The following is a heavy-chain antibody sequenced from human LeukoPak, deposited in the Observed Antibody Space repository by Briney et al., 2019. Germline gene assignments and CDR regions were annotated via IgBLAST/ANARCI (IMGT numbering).Heavy chain of an antibody. CDR2: ISYDGSNK. V-gene: IGHV3-30-3*01. CDR3: ARGYDSSGYYYAYYFDY. Sequence: GRSLRLSCAASGFTFSSYAMHWVCQAPGKGLEWVAVISYDGSNKYYADSVKGRFTISRDNSKNTLYLQMNSLRAEDTAVYYCARGYDSSGYYYAYYFDYWGQGTLVTVSS. J-gene: IGHJ4*02. D-gene: IGHD3-22*01. CDR1: GFTFSSYA.